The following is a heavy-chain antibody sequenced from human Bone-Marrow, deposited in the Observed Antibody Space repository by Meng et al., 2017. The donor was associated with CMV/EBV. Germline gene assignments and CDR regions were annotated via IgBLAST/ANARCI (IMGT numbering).Heavy chain of an antibody. CDR1: GHTFTRYN. J-gene: IGHJ6*02. CDR2: IIPIFGTP. D-gene: IGHD3-3*01. V-gene: IGHV1-69*05. CDR3: ASSMTIFGVVVFGMDV. Sequence: SVKVSCKASGHTFTRYNINWVRQAPGQGLEWMGGIIPIFGTPNYAQKFQGRVTITTDESTSTAYMELSSLRSEDTAVYYCASSMTIFGVVVFGMDVWGQGTTVTVSS.